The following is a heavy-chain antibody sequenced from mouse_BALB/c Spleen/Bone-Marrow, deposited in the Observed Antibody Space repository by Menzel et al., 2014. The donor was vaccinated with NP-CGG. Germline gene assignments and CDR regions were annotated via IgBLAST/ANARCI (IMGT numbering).Heavy chain of an antibody. CDR2: INPGSGGT. CDR3: ARQLGPPYAMDY. Sequence: QVQLQQSGAELVGPGTSVKVSCKASGYAFTNYLIEWVKQRPGQGLEWIGVINPGSGGTNYNEKFKGKATLTADKSSSTAYMQLSSLTSDDSAVYFCARQLGPPYAMDYWGQGTSVTVSS. D-gene: IGHD3-1*01. V-gene: IGHV1-54*01. J-gene: IGHJ4*01. CDR1: GYAFTNYL.